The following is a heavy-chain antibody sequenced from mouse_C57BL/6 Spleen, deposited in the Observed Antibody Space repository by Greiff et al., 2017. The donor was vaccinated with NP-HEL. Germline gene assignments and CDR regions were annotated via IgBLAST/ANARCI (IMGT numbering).Heavy chain of an antibody. Sequence: EVQLVESGTVLARPGASVKMSCKTSGYTFTSYWMHWVKQRPGQGLEWIGAIYPGNSDTSYNQKFKGKAKLTAVTSASTAYMELSSLTNEDSAVYYCTRDYVSSYVGWFAYWGQGTLVTVSA. CDR2: IYPGNSDT. CDR3: TRDYVSSYVGWFAY. J-gene: IGHJ3*01. CDR1: GYTFTSYW. D-gene: IGHD1-1*01. V-gene: IGHV1-5*01.